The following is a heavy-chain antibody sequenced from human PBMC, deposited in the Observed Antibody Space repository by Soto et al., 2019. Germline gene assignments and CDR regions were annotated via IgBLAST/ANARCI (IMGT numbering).Heavy chain of an antibody. J-gene: IGHJ3*02. Sequence: SETLSLTCTVSGGSISSYYWSWIRQPPGKGLEWIGYIYYSGSTNYNPSLKSRVTISVDTSKNQFSLKLSSVTAADTAVYYCARATNSYGFGPGAFDIWGQGTMVTVSS. D-gene: IGHD5-18*01. CDR1: GGSISSYY. V-gene: IGHV4-59*01. CDR2: IYYSGST. CDR3: ARATNSYGFGPGAFDI.